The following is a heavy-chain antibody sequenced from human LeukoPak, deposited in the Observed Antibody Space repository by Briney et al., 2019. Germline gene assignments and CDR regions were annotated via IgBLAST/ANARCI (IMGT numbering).Heavy chain of an antibody. CDR3: ARVPTGGYYFDY. Sequence: GGSLRLSCSASGFTFSSYAMHWVRQALGKGLEYVSAISSNGGSTYYADSVKGRFTISRDNSKNTLYLQINSLRAEDTAVYYCARVPTGGYYFDYWGQGTLVTVSS. CDR2: ISSNGGST. V-gene: IGHV3-64*04. J-gene: IGHJ4*02. CDR1: GFTFSSYA. D-gene: IGHD1-1*01.